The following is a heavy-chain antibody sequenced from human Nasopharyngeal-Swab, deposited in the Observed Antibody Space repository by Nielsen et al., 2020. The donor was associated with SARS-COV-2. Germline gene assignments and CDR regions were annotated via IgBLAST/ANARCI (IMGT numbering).Heavy chain of an antibody. D-gene: IGHD6-19*01. CDR2: IWYAGSNE. CDR1: RFTFSSYG. J-gene: IGHJ4*02. CDR3: ARDKERAGYSSGWYGL. V-gene: IGHV3-33*01. Sequence: GGSLSLSCAASRFTFSSYGMHWGRHAPGKGLEWVAVIWYAGSNEFYADSVKGRFTISRDNSKNTLYLQMNSLRAEDTAVYYCARDKERAGYSSGWYGLGGQGTLVTVSS.